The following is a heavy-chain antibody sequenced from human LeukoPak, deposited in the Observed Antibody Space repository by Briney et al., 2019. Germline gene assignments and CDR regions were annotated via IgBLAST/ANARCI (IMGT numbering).Heavy chain of an antibody. CDR3: ASRKLGNDY. D-gene: IGHD7-27*01. V-gene: IGHV4-59*01. Sequence: SETLSLTCTVSGGSISSFYWTWIRQPPGKGLEWIGYIYYSGSTNYNPSLKSRVTISVDTSKNKFSLKLSSVTAADTAVYYCASRKLGNDYWGQGTLVTVSS. J-gene: IGHJ4*02. CDR1: GGSISSFY. CDR2: IYYSGST.